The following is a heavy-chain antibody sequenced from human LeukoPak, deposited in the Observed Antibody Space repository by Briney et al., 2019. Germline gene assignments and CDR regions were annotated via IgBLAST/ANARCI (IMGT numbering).Heavy chain of an antibody. V-gene: IGHV3-20*04. D-gene: IGHD2-2*02. CDR1: GFTFDDYG. CDR2: INWNGGST. Sequence: GGSLRLSCAASGFTFDDYGMSWVRQAPGKGLEWVSGINWNGGSTGYADSVKGRFTISRDNAKNSLYLQMNSLRAEDTAVYYCARDDYCSSTSCYTLFDYWGQGTLVTVSS. CDR3: ARDDYCSSTSCYTLFDY. J-gene: IGHJ4*02.